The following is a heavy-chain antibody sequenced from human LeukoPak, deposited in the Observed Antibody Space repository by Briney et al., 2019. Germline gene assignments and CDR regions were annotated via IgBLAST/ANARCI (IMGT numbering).Heavy chain of an antibody. Sequence: PSETLSLTCTVSGGSIRGYYWSWIRQPAGKGLEWIGRIYTSGGTNYNPSLKSRVTMSVDTSKNQFSLNLSSVTAADTAVYYCASVERITMIVVVDDAFDIWGQGTMVTVSS. V-gene: IGHV4-4*07. CDR2: IYTSGGT. J-gene: IGHJ3*02. CDR3: ASVERITMIVVVDDAFDI. CDR1: GGSIRGYY. D-gene: IGHD3-22*01.